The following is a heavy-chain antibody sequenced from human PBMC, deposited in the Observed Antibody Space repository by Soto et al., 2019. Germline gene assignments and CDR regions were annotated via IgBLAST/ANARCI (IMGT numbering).Heavy chain of an antibody. D-gene: IGHD4-4*01. J-gene: IGHJ4*02. CDR3: AKDKLYSNYEHYFDY. V-gene: IGHV3-9*01. Sequence: EVQLVESGGGLVQPGRSLRLSCAASGFTFENYAMHWVRQAPGKGLEWVSGISWHSGNIGYADSVRGRFTISRDNAKNSPYLQMNSLRPEDTVLYYCAKDKLYSNYEHYFDYWGQGTLVTVSS. CDR2: ISWHSGNI. CDR1: GFTFENYA.